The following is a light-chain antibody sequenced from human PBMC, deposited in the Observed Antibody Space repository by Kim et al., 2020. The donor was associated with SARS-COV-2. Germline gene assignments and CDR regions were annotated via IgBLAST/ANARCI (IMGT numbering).Light chain of an antibody. CDR1: QSVSSN. J-gene: IGKJ2*01. Sequence: VSPGERDTIYCRASQSVSSNLAWYQQKPGQAPRLLIYGASTRATGIPARFSGSGSGTEFTLTISSLQSEDFAVYYCQQYNNWPMYTFGQGTKLEI. V-gene: IGKV3-15*01. CDR2: GAS. CDR3: QQYNNWPMYT.